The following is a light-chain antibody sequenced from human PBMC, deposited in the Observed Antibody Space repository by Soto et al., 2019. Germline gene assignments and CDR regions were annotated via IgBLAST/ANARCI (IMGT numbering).Light chain of an antibody. Sequence: HLVLTQSPSASASLGASVKLTCTLSSGHSNYAIAWHQQQPEKGPRYLMKLNSDGSHSKGDGIPDRFSGSSSGAERYLTISGLQSEDEADYYCQTWGTGTPWVFGGGTKLTVL. CDR1: SGHSNYA. V-gene: IGLV4-69*01. CDR2: LNSDGSH. CDR3: QTWGTGTPWV. J-gene: IGLJ3*02.